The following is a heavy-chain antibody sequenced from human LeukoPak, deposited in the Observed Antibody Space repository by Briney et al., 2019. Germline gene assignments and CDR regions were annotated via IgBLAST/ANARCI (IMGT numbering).Heavy chain of an antibody. V-gene: IGHV3-53*01. CDR2: IYRGGST. CDR1: GFTVTSNS. Sequence: GGSLRLSCAASGFTVTSNSMSWVRQAPGEGLEWVSVIYRGGSTYYADSVKGRFTISRDNSKSTLYLQINSLRAEDTAVYYCARVSPYYDGSGYYANWGQGTLVIVSS. CDR3: ARVSPYYDGSGYYAN. D-gene: IGHD3-22*01. J-gene: IGHJ4*02.